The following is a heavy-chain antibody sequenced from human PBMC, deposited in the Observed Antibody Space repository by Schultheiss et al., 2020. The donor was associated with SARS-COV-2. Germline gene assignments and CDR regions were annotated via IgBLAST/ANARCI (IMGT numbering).Heavy chain of an antibody. J-gene: IGHJ4*02. V-gene: IGHV3-33*01. CDR3: ARGRAMIVVVPPDY. D-gene: IGHD3-22*01. CDR2: IWYDGSNK. Sequence: GESLKISCAASGFTFSSYGMHWVRQAPGKGLEWVAVIWYDGSNKYYADSVKGRFTISRDNTKNTLYLQMNSLRADDTAVYYCARGRAMIVVVPPDYWGQGTLVTVSS. CDR1: GFTFSSYG.